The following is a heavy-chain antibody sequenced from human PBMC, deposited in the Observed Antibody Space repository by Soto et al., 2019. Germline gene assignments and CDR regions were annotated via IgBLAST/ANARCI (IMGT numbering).Heavy chain of an antibody. J-gene: IGHJ4*02. V-gene: IGHV4-39*01. CDR2: IYYSGST. CDR1: GGSISSSSYY. Sequence: PSETLSLTCTVSGGSISSSSYYWGWTRQPPGKGLGWIGSIYYSGSTYYNPSLKSRVTISVDTSKNQSSLKLSSVTAADTAVYYCARRQAAAGGFDYWGQGTLVTVSS. CDR3: ARRQAAAGGFDY. D-gene: IGHD6-13*01.